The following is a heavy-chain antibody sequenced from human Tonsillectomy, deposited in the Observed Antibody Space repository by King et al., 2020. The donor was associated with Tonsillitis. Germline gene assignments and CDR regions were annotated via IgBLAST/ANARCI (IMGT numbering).Heavy chain of an antibody. CDR3: ARGGGLGWYFDL. V-gene: IGHV4-4*07. CDR1: GGSISNHY. D-gene: IGHD3/OR15-3a*01. J-gene: IGHJ2*01. Sequence: VQLQESGPGLVKPSETLSLTCTVSGGSISNHYWGWIRQSAGKGLEWIGRIYISGTTNYNPSLTSRVTMSVDTSKNQFSLRLTSVTAADTAVYYCARGGGLGWYFDLWGRGTLVTVSS. CDR2: IYISGTT.